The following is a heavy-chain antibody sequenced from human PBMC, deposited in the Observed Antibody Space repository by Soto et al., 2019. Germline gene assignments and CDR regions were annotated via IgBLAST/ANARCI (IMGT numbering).Heavy chain of an antibody. J-gene: IGHJ5*02. CDR1: GGSITSSSYY. D-gene: IGHD1-26*01. CDR3: ATQEVGGSYVYTFDP. CDR2: IYYSGSP. V-gene: IGHV4-39*01. Sequence: QLHLRESGPGLVKPSETLSLTCTVSGGSITSSSYYWGWIRQPPGKGLEWIGSIYYSGSPYYNPSLKSRVTISVDTSKTQFSLKLSSVTAADTAVYYCATQEVGGSYVYTFDPWGQGTLVTVSS.